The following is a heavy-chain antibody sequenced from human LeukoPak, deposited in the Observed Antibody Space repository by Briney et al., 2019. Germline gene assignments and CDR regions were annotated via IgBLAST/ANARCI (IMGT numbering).Heavy chain of an antibody. D-gene: IGHD1-26*01. V-gene: IGHV5-51*01. J-gene: IGHJ3*02. CDR1: GYNFTNYW. Sequence: GESLKISCKASGYNFTNYWIGWVRQMPGKGLEWMGIIYPGDSDTRYSPSFQGQVTISADKSISTAYLQWSSLKASDTAMYYCASGGSYPTNAFDIWGQGTMVTVSS. CDR2: IYPGDSDT. CDR3: ASGGSYPTNAFDI.